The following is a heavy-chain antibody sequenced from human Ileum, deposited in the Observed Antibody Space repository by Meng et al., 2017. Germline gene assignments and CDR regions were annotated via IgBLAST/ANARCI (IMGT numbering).Heavy chain of an antibody. CDR2: IFDTGPP. J-gene: IGHJ5*02. V-gene: IGHV4-30-4*01. CDR1: GGSISSGDYY. CDR3: AASLDGNRFDP. Sequence: VQLQESGPGLVKSSQTLSPTCTVPGGSISSGDYYWSWIRQPPGKGLEWIGYIFDTGPPSYSPPLRSRLSISMDTSKNQFSLRLTSVSAADTAVYYCAASLDGNRFDPWGQGTLVTVSS. D-gene: IGHD1-26*01.